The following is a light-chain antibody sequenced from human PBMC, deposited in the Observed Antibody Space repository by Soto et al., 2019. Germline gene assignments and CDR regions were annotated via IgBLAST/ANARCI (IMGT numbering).Light chain of an antibody. CDR2: EGS. V-gene: IGLV2-23*01. CDR1: SSDIGSYNF. CDR3: CSHAGDHLV. Sequence: QSALTQPASVSGSPGQSITISCTGSSSDIGSYNFVSWYQQHVGKAPKLVTYEGSKRPSGVSDRFSASNSGNTASLTISGLQAEDEADYYCCSHAGDHLVCGGGTKLTVL. J-gene: IGLJ3*02.